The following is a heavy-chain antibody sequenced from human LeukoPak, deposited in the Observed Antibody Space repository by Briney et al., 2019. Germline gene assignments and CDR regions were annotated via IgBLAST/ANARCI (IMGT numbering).Heavy chain of an antibody. J-gene: IGHJ4*02. Sequence: PSETLSLTCTASGDSISRGSHFWSWIRQPAGKGLEWIGRIYASGSTIYNPSLKSRVTISVDTSKNQFFLKLNSVTAADTAVYYCAGENIIEVGGKNYFDYWGQGTLVTVSS. CDR3: AGENIIEVGGKNYFDY. CDR2: IYASGST. V-gene: IGHV4-61*02. CDR1: GDSISRGSHF. D-gene: IGHD3-22*01.